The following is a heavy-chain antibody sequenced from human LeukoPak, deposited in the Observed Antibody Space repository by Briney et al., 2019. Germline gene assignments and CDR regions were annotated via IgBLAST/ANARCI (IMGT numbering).Heavy chain of an antibody. CDR3: TRGGDPYKVGNF. Sequence: AETLTLTCTVSDDSISTNSYYWSWIRQPPGKGLECIGTLHFSRTPYYSPSLNSRISISVDTSKKQFSLKLRSVTATDTAVYYCTRGGDPYKVGNFWGQGTLVTVSA. CDR1: DDSISTNSYY. V-gene: IGHV4-39*01. D-gene: IGHD2-21*01. CDR2: LHFSRTP. J-gene: IGHJ4*02.